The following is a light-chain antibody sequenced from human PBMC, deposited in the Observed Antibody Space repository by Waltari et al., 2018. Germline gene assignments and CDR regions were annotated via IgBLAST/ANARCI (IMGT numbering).Light chain of an antibody. V-gene: IGKV3-15*01. Sequence: EIVMTQAPATLSVSSGERATLSCRASLTVGNNLAWYPQTPGPSPRLLLYSASTRDTGIPPTFAGLGSWPAFTLTLSDLQSEDFAVYYCQHYNGLPQTFFQITKVEIQ. CDR3: QHYNGLPQT. J-gene: IGKJ1*01. CDR1: LTVGNN. CDR2: SAS.